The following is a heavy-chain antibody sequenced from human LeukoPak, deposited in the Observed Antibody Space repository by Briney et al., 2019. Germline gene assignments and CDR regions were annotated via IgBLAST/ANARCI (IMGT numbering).Heavy chain of an antibody. CDR1: GFTFSSYW. CDR2: IKQDGSEK. J-gene: IGHJ6*03. D-gene: IGHD3-22*01. V-gene: IGHV3-7*01. CDR3: ARDGPYDSSGYQYYYYYMDV. Sequence: GGSLRLSCAASGFTFSSYWMSWVRQAPGKGLEWVADIKQDGSEKYYVDSVKGPFTISRDNAKNSLYLQMNSLRAEDTAVYYCARDGPYDSSGYQYYYYYMDVWGKGTTVTVSS.